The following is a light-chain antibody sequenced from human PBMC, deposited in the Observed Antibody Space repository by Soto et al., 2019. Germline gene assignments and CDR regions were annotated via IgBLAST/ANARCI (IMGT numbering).Light chain of an antibody. J-gene: IGKJ5*01. CDR2: GAS. CDR1: QSVSGY. V-gene: IGKV3-15*01. Sequence: EIVLTQSPATLSLSPGERATLSCRASQSVSGYLAWYQQKPGQAPRLLIYGASTRATGIPARFSGSGSGTEFTLTISSLQSEDFALYYCQQYKDWPPLTFGQGTRLEIK. CDR3: QQYKDWPPLT.